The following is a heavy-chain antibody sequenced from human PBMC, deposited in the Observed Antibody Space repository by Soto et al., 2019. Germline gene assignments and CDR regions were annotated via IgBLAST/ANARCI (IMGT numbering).Heavy chain of an antibody. CDR2: IYYSGST. CDR1: GVSISSGGYY. Sequence: SETLSLTCTVSGVSISSGGYYWSWIRQHPGKGLEWIGYIYYSGSTYYNPSLQSRVAISVDTSKNQFSLKLSSVTAADTAVYYCASMYYYDSSGYFNYWGQGTLVTSPQ. V-gene: IGHV4-31*03. CDR3: ASMYYYDSSGYFNY. D-gene: IGHD3-22*01. J-gene: IGHJ4*02.